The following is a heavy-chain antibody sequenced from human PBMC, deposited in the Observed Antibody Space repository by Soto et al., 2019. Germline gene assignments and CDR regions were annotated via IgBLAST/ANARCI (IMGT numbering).Heavy chain of an antibody. V-gene: IGHV3-21*01. CDR3: ARAGIAGTGGAFDI. J-gene: IGHJ3*02. CDR2: ISSGSRYI. CDR1: GFIFSGYA. D-gene: IGHD1-7*01. Sequence: GGSLRLCCAASGFIFSGYAMNWVRQAPGKGLQWVSSISSGSRYISYADSVKGRFTISRDNANNSLYLQMDSLRAEDTAVYYCARAGIAGTGGAFDIWGQGTMVTVSS.